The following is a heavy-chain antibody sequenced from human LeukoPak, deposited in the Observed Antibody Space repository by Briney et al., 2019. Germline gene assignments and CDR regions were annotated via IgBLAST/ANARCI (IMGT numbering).Heavy chain of an antibody. V-gene: IGHV3-21*01. CDR1: GFTFTDSA. CDR2: INNIATHS. CDR3: ARDPTRYLRYGYFDY. D-gene: IGHD4-17*01. J-gene: IGHJ4*02. Sequence: GGSLRLSCAGSGFTFTDSAINWVRQAPGKGLEWVSSINNIATHSYYAASVKGRFSISRDDAKNSVYLQMHGLRAEDTAIYYCARDPTRYLRYGYFDYWGQGAQVTVSS.